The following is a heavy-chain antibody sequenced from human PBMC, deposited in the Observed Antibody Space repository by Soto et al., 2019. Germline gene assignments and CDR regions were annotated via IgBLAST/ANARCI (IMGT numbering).Heavy chain of an antibody. Sequence: ASVKVSCKASGYTFTSYAMHWVRQAPGQRLEWMGWINAGNGNTKYSQKFQGRVTITRDTSASTAYMELSSLRSEDTAVYYCARGGSGSYYVYFDYWGQGTLVTVSS. D-gene: IGHD1-26*01. J-gene: IGHJ4*02. CDR3: ARGGSGSYYVYFDY. CDR1: GYTFTSYA. CDR2: INAGNGNT. V-gene: IGHV1-3*01.